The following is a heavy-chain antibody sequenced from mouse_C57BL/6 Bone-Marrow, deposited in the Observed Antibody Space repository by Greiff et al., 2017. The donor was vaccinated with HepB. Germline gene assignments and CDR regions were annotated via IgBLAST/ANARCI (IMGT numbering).Heavy chain of an antibody. V-gene: IGHV5-17*01. CDR1: GFTFSDYG. CDR3: ATFYYGSSYDYYAMDY. J-gene: IGHJ4*01. CDR2: ISSGSSTI. Sequence: EVQGVESGGGLVKPGGSLKLSCAASGFTFSDYGMHWVRQAPEKGLEWVAYISSGSSTIYYADTVKGRFTISRDNAKNTLFLQMTSLRSEDTAMYYCATFYYGSSYDYYAMDYWGQGTSVTVSS. D-gene: IGHD1-1*01.